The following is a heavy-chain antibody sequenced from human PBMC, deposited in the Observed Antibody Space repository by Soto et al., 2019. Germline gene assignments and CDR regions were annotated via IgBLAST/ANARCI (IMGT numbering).Heavy chain of an antibody. D-gene: IGHD3-10*01. V-gene: IGHV2-5*02. CDR2: IYWDDDK. CDR1: GFSLSTTGVG. Sequence: QITLKESGPTLVKPTQTLTLTCTFSGFSLSTTGVGVGWIRQPPGKALEWLALIYWDDDKRYSPPLKSRLTIXKVXAKNQVVLTMTNLDPVDTATYYGAHRGIGGNWFDPWGQGTLVTVSS. J-gene: IGHJ5*02. CDR3: AHRGIGGNWFDP.